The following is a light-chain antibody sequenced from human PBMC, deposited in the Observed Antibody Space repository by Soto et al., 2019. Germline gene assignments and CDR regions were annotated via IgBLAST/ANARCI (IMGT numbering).Light chain of an antibody. CDR3: QQSYSTPG. J-gene: IGKJ4*01. Sequence: DIQMTQSPSSLSASVGDRVTITCRASQSISSYLNWYQQKPGKAPKLLIYAASSLQSGVPSRFSGSGSGTDFTLSISSLQPVDFATYYCQQSYSTPGFGGGTKVEIK. V-gene: IGKV1-39*01. CDR2: AAS. CDR1: QSISSY.